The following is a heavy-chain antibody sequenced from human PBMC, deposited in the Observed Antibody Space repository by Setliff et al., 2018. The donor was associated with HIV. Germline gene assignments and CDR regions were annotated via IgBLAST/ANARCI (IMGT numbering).Heavy chain of an antibody. J-gene: IGHJ4*02. V-gene: IGHV4-4*09. CDR1: GDSISTDY. D-gene: IGHD3-16*01. CDR2: IYNSEST. Sequence: SETLSLTCTVSGDSISTDYWTWIRQPPGKGLEWIGYIYNSESTSYNPSLKSRVTISVDTSKNQFSLQLSSVTAADTAVYYCARQRHGGAGAHDHWGQGTLVTVSS. CDR3: ARQRHGGAGAHDH.